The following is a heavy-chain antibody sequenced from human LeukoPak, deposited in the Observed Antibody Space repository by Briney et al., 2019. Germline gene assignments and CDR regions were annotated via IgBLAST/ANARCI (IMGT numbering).Heavy chain of an antibody. CDR2: ITGSGGST. Sequence: GGSLRHSCAASGFNFSNYAMSWVGQAPGKGLEWVSGITGSGGSTNYADSVKGRFTISRDNSKNTLYLQMSSLRAEDTAVSFCARALQDSRDSYDAFHIWGQGTMVTVSS. D-gene: IGHD6-13*01. V-gene: IGHV3-23*01. CDR3: ARALQDSRDSYDAFHI. J-gene: IGHJ3*02. CDR1: GFNFSNYA.